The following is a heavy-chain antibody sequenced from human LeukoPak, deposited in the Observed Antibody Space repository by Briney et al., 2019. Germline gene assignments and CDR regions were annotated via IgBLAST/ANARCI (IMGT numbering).Heavy chain of an antibody. V-gene: IGHV3-7*01. Sequence: GGSLRLSCAASGFTFSSYWMSWVRQAPGKGLEWVANIKQDGSEKYYVDSVKGRFTISRDNAKNSLYLQMNSLRGDDTAVYYCARDLDDYSGSPGIWGQGTLVTVSS. D-gene: IGHD6-6*01. J-gene: IGHJ4*02. CDR1: GFTFSSYW. CDR3: ARDLDDYSGSPGI. CDR2: IKQDGSEK.